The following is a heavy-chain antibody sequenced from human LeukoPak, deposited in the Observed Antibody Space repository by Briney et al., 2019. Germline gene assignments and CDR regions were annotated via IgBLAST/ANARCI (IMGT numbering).Heavy chain of an antibody. CDR3: ARDLNYYDSSGYYGNFQH. CDR1: GYTFTSYA. V-gene: IGHV1-18*01. CDR2: ISAYNGNT. Sequence: ASVKVSCKASGYTFTSYAMHWVRQAPGQRLEWMGWISAYNGNTNYAQKLQGRVTMTTDTSTSTAYMELRSLRSDDTAVYYCARDLNYYDSSGYYGNFQHWGQGTLVTVSS. J-gene: IGHJ1*01. D-gene: IGHD3-22*01.